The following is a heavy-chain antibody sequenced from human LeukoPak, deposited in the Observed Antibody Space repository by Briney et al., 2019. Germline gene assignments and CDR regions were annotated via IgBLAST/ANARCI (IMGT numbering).Heavy chain of an antibody. CDR3: AKEEGYYYDSGGYYVEYFQH. CDR2: IRYDGSNK. Sequence: GGSLRLSCAASGFTFSSYGVHWVRQAPGKGLEWVAFIRYDGSNKYYADSVKGRFTISRDNSKNTLYLQMNSLRAEDTAVYYCAKEEGYYYDSGGYYVEYFQHWGQGTLVTVSS. CDR1: GFTFSSYG. D-gene: IGHD3-22*01. J-gene: IGHJ1*01. V-gene: IGHV3-30*02.